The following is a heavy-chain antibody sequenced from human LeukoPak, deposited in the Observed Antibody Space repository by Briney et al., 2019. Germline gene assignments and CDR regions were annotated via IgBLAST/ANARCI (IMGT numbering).Heavy chain of an antibody. CDR1: GGSISSGGYY. J-gene: IGHJ3*02. CDR3: ARVYFEGYSSGWYLIWAFDI. CDR2: IYYSGST. D-gene: IGHD6-19*01. V-gene: IGHV4-31*03. Sequence: SETLSLTCTVSGGSISSGGYYWSWLRQHPGKGLEWIGYIYYSGSTYYNPSLKSRITISVDTSKNQFSLKLSSVTAADTAVYYCARVYFEGYSSGWYLIWAFDIWGQGTMVTVSS.